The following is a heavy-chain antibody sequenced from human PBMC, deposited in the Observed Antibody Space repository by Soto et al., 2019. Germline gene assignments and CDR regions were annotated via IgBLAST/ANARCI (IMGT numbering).Heavy chain of an antibody. V-gene: IGHV3-30*18. CDR1: GFTFTDYG. Sequence: GGSLRLSCADSGFTFTDYGMHWVRQAPGKGLEWVAVISYDGSNKNYADSVKGRFTISRDNSKNTLYLQMNSLRAEDTAVYYCAKDTYYHDSSGYYVFDYWGQGTLVTVSS. J-gene: IGHJ4*02. CDR2: ISYDGSNK. CDR3: AKDTYYHDSSGYYVFDY. D-gene: IGHD3-22*01.